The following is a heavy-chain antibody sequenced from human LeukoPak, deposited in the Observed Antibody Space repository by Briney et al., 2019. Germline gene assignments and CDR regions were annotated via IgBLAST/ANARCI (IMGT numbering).Heavy chain of an antibody. J-gene: IGHJ4*02. D-gene: IGHD3-9*01. Sequence: PGGSLRLSCAASGLTFSGSAMHWVRQASGKGLEWVGRIRSKANSYATAYAASVKGRFTISRDDSKNTAYLQMNSLKTEDTAVYYCTIGASFDGYWGQGTLVTVSS. CDR2: IRSKANSYAT. CDR3: TIGASFDGY. V-gene: IGHV3-73*01. CDR1: GLTFSGSA.